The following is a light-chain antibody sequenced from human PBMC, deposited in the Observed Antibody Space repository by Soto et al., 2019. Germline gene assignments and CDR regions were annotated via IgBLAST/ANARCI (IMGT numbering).Light chain of an antibody. V-gene: IGKV1-27*01. CDR2: AAS. CDR3: HKYNRARLN. J-gene: IGKJ5*01. CDR1: QGIYNY. Sequence: DIQMTQSPSSLSASVGDRVTITCRASQGIYNYLAWYQQKPGKSPKLLIYAASTLEAGIPSRFSGSGSGTDFTLTITSLQPESVATYYCHKYNRARLNFGHGKRLEIK.